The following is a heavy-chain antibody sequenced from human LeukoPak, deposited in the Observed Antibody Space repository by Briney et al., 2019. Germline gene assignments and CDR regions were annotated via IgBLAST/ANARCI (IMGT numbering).Heavy chain of an antibody. J-gene: IGHJ4*02. CDR2: ISSSSSYI. D-gene: IGHD1-14*01. Sequence: GGSLRLSCAVSGLTFSSYSMNWVRQAPGKGLEWVSFISSSSSYIYDADSVKGRFTISRDNAKKSLYLQMDSLRAEDTAVYYCARGAWSENPFDYWGQGTLVTVSS. CDR1: GLTFSSYS. CDR3: ARGAWSENPFDY. V-gene: IGHV3-21*01.